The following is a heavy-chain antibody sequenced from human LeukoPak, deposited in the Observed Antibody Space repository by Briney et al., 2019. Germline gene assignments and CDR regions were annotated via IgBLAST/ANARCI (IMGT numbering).Heavy chain of an antibody. J-gene: IGHJ4*02. V-gene: IGHV4-34*01. D-gene: IGHD1-14*01. CDR1: GGSFSGYY. CDR2: INHSGST. Sequence: PPETLSLTCAVYGGSFSGYYWSWIRQPPGKGLVWIGEINHSGSTNYNPSLKSRVTISVDTSKNQFSLKLSSVTAADTAVYYCARGGIGRYFDYWGQGTLGTVSS. CDR3: ARGGIGRYFDY.